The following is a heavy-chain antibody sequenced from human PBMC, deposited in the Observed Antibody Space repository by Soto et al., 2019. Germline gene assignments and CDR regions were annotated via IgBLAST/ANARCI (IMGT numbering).Heavy chain of an antibody. J-gene: IGHJ6*02. D-gene: IGHD3-3*01. V-gene: IGHV1-46*01. Sequence: ASVKVSCKASGYTFTGYYMHWVRQAPGQGLEWMGIINPSGGSTSYAQKFQGRVTMTRDTSTSTVYMELSSLRSEDTAVYYCARENDFWSGYPDPYYYYGMDVWGQGTTVTVSS. CDR3: ARENDFWSGYPDPYYYYGMDV. CDR2: INPSGGST. CDR1: GYTFTGYY.